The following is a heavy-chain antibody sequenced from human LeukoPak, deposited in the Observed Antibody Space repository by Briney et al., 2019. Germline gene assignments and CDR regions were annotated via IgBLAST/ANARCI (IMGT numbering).Heavy chain of an antibody. V-gene: IGHV3-53*01. CDR1: KFTVSSNY. D-gene: IGHD2-21*01. CDR3: ARSLDYSSPMDV. J-gene: IGHJ6*02. CDR2: TDIGGST. Sequence: GGSLRLSCAASKFTVSSNYMSWVRQAPGKGLEWVSVTDIGGSTYYADSVKGRFTISRDNSKNTLYLQMNSLRVEGTAVYYCARSLDYSSPMDVWGQGTTVTVSS.